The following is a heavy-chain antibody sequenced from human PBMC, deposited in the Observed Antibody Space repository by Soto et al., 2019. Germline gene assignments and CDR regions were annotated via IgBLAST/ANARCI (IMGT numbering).Heavy chain of an antibody. CDR1: GYRFTDYK. CDR2: VDPNGGGS. CDR3: ATWVDYGDFEGFDF. V-gene: IGHV1-2*04. J-gene: IGHJ4*02. Sequence: EASVKVSCKTSGYRFTDYKLHWVRQAPGQGLEWMGWVDPNGGGSNSAQKFQGSVTMTWDTSITTAYLDLTRLTTNDTATYFCATWVDYGDFEGFDFWGQGTLVTVSS. D-gene: IGHD4-17*01.